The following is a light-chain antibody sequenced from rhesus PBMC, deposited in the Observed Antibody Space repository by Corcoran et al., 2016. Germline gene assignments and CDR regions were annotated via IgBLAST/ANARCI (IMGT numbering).Light chain of an antibody. Sequence: DIQMTQSPSSLSASVGDRVTITCRASENVNNYLHWYQQKPGKPPKLLIYAASTLQRGVPSRFRGSGSGTDYPFTSSSLQPEDVATYFCQHSYGNPLTFGGGTKVEIK. CDR1: ENVNNY. CDR3: QHSYGNPLT. CDR2: AAS. J-gene: IGKJ4*01. V-gene: IGKV1-74*01.